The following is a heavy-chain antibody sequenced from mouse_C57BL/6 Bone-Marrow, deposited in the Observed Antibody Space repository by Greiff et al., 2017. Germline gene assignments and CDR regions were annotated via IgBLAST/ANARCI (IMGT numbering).Heavy chain of an antibody. J-gene: IGHJ2*01. Sequence: QVQLKESGPELVKPGASVKFSCKASGYAFSSSWMNWVKQRPGKGLEWIGRIYPGDGDTNYNGKFKGKATLTADKSSSTAYMQLSSLTSEDSAVYFCAREGSVDYWGQGTTLTVSS. CDR3: AREGSVDY. CDR1: GYAFSSSW. V-gene: IGHV1-82*01. CDR2: IYPGDGDT.